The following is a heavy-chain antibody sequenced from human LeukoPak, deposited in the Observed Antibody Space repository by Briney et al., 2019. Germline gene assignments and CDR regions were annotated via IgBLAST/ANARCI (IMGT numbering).Heavy chain of an antibody. CDR3: AKDTYSAKISLWGD. CDR1: GFTFSCYA. J-gene: IGHJ4*02. V-gene: IGHV3-23*01. Sequence: PGGPLRLSCAASGFTFSCYAMSWVRQAPGKGLEWVSAISGSGGSTYYADSVKGRFTISRNNSKNTLYLQMNSLRADDTAVFYCAKDTYSAKISLWGDWGQGNLVTVS. D-gene: IGHD3-16*01. CDR2: ISGSGGST.